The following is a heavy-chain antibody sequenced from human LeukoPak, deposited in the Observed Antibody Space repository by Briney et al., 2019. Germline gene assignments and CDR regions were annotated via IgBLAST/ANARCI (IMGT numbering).Heavy chain of an antibody. Sequence: SETLSLTCATYGGSFSGYYWSWIRQPPGKGLEWIGEINHSGSTNYNPSLKSRVTISVDTSKNQFSLKLSSVTAADTAVYYCARGRGGSYYFYWGQGTLVTASS. J-gene: IGHJ4*02. CDR2: INHSGST. CDR1: GGSFSGYY. CDR3: ARGRGGSYYFY. D-gene: IGHD1-26*01. V-gene: IGHV4-34*01.